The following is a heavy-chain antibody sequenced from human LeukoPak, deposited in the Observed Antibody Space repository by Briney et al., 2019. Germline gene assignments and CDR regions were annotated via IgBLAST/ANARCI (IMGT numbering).Heavy chain of an antibody. V-gene: IGHV1-69*04. CDR1: GGTFSSYA. D-gene: IGHD3-10*01. CDR3: ASLLWFGEFPLSDDAFDI. CDR2: IIPILGIA. J-gene: IGHJ3*02. Sequence: SVKVSCKASGGTFSSYAISWVRQAPGQGLEWMGRIIPILGIANYAQKFQGRVTITADKSTSTAYMELSSLRSEDTAVYYCASLLWFGEFPLSDDAFDIWGQGTMVTVSS.